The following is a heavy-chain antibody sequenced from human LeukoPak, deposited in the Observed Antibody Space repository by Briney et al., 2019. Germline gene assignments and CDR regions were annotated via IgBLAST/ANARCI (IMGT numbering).Heavy chain of an antibody. CDR1: GGSFSGYY. D-gene: IGHD4-23*01. J-gene: IGHJ5*02. CDR2: INHSGST. Sequence: PSETLSLTCAVYGGSFSGYYWSWIRQPPEKGLEWIGEINHSGSTNYNPSLKSRVTISVDTSKNQFSLKLSSVTAADTAVYYCARHGDYGGNYTNWFDPWGQGTLVTVSS. CDR3: ARHGDYGGNYTNWFDP. V-gene: IGHV4-34*01.